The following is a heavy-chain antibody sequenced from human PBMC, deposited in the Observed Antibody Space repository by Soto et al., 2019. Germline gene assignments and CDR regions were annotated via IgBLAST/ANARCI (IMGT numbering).Heavy chain of an antibody. CDR2: IKTKANNYAT. V-gene: IGHV3-73*01. CDR1: GFTFSDSA. CDR3: IRWSQADFTGPDY. D-gene: IGHD2-8*02. J-gene: IGHJ4*02. Sequence: PGGSLRLSCAASGFTFSDSAMHWVRQASGKGLEWVGRIKTKANNYATVYAVAVKGRFTISRDDSKNTAYLQMNSLKTEYTAVYYCIRWSQADFTGPDYWGQGTRVTVSS.